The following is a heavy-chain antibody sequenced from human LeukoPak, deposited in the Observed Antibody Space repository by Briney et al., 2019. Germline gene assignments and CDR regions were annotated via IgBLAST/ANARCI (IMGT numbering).Heavy chain of an antibody. J-gene: IGHJ4*02. CDR2: IYYSGST. D-gene: IGHD3-10*01. CDR1: GFTFSSYE. Sequence: KPGGSLRLSCAASGFTFSSYEMNWVRQPPGKGLEWIGSIYYSGSTYYNPYLKSRVTISVDTSKNQFSLKLSSVTAADTAVYYCARQDLYGSPLYFDYWGQGTLVTVSS. CDR3: ARQDLYGSPLYFDY. V-gene: IGHV4-39*01.